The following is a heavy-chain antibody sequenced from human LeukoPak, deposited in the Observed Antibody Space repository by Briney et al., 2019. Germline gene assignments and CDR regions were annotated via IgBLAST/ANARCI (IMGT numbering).Heavy chain of an antibody. CDR2: ISYDGSNK. D-gene: IGHD6-13*01. J-gene: IGHJ5*02. CDR3: ARDSPLIAAAGTPKPINNWFDP. V-gene: IGHV3-30*19. Sequence: GGSLRLSCAASGFSFSGYGMHWVRQAPGKGLEWVAVISYDGSNKYYADSVKGRFTISRDNSKNTLYLQMNSLRAEDTAVYYCARDSPLIAAAGTPKPINNWFDPWGQGTLVTVSS. CDR1: GFSFSGYG.